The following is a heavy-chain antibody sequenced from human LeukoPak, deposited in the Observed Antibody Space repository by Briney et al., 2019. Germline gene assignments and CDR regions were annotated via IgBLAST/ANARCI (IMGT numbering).Heavy chain of an antibody. CDR2: ISDGSSYT. Sequence: PGVSLRLSCAASGFTFSDYYMSWIRQAPGKGLEWVSYISDGSSYTNYADSVKGRFTISRDNAKNSLYLQMNSLRAEDTAVYYCARDYNGGSDYWGQGTLVTVSA. CDR3: ARDYNGGSDY. V-gene: IGHV3-11*06. D-gene: IGHD6-19*01. J-gene: IGHJ4*02. CDR1: GFTFSDYY.